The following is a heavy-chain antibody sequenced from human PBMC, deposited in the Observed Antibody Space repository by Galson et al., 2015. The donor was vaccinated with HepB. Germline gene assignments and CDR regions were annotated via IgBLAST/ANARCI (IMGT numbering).Heavy chain of an antibody. Sequence: SLRLSCAASGFTFSSYGMHWVRQAPGKGLEWVAVIWYDGSNKYYADSVKGRFTISRDNSKNTLYLQMNSLRAEDTAVYYCARQEPMVRGVSWYMDVWAKGPRSPSP. CDR2: IWYDGSNK. V-gene: IGHV3-33*01. CDR1: GFTFSSYG. J-gene: IGHJ6*03. CDR3: ARQEPMVRGVSWYMDV. D-gene: IGHD3-10*01.